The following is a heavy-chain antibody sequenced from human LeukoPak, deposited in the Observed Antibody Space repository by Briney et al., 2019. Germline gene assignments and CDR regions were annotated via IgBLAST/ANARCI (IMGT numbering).Heavy chain of an antibody. CDR3: ARAHWESVVVTNFDY. CDR2: IYPGDSDT. V-gene: IGHV5-51*01. Sequence: GESLKISCKGSGYSFTSYWIGWVRQMPGKGLEWMGIIYPGDSDTRYSPSFQGQVPISADKSISTAYMELSRLRSDDTAVYYCARAHWESVVVTNFDYWGQGTLVTVSS. D-gene: IGHD2-2*01. J-gene: IGHJ4*02. CDR1: GYSFTSYW.